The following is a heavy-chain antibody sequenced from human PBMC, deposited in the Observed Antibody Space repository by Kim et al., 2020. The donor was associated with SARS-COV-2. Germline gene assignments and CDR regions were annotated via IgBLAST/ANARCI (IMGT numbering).Heavy chain of an antibody. D-gene: IGHD4-17*01. V-gene: IGHV4-59*01. J-gene: IGHJ6*02. CDR1: GGSISSYY. Sequence: SETLSLTCTVSGGSISSYYWSWIRQPPGKGLEWIGYIYYSGSTNYNPSLKSRVTISVDTSKNQFSLKLSSVTAADTAVYYCARGGTTYYYYYGMDVWGQGTTVTVSS. CDR2: IYYSGST. CDR3: ARGGTTYYYYYGMDV.